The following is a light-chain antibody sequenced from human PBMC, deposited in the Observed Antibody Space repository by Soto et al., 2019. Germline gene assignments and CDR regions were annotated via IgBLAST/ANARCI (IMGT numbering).Light chain of an antibody. Sequence: DIQMTQSPSTLSGSVGDRGTITCRASQTISSWLAWYQQKPGKAPKLLIYKASTLKSGVPSRFSGSGSGTEFTLTISSLQPDDFATYSCQHYNSYSEAFGQGNKVEL. J-gene: IGKJ1*01. CDR2: KAS. CDR3: QHYNSYSEA. V-gene: IGKV1-5*03. CDR1: QTISSW.